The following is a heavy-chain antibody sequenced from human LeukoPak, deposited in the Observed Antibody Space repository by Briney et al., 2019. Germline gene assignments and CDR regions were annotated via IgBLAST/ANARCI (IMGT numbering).Heavy chain of an antibody. CDR2: MNPNSGNT. D-gene: IGHD6-13*01. J-gene: IGHJ4*02. Sequence: ASVKVSCKASGYTFTSYDINWVRQATGQGLKWMGWMNPNSGNTGYAQKFQGRVTMTRNTSISTAYMELSSLRSEDTAAYYCARRSIAAAGFDYWGQGTLVTVSS. CDR1: GYTFTSYD. V-gene: IGHV1-8*01. CDR3: ARRSIAAAGFDY.